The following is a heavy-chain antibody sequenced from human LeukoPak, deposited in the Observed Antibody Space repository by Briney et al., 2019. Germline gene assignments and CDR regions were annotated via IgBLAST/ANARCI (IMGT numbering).Heavy chain of an antibody. V-gene: IGHV3-7*01. J-gene: IGHJ5*02. CDR3: ARLGGETTRFDL. CDR2: IKQDGIVK. CDR1: GFTVRNYW. Sequence: GGSLRLSCAASGFTVRNYWMSWVRQAPGRGLDWVATIKQDGIVKHYVHSVKGRFTISRDNAENSLYLQMDSLRVDDTAVYYCARLGGETTRFDLWGQGALVTVSS. D-gene: IGHD1-7*01.